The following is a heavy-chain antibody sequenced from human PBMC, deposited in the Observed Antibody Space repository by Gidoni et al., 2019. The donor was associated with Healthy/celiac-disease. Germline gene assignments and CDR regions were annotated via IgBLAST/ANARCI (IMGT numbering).Heavy chain of an antibody. CDR1: GFTFGSYG. V-gene: IGHV3-30*18. CDR2: ISYDGSNK. CDR3: ANSYYDILTGFPGPLDY. J-gene: IGHJ4*02. D-gene: IGHD3-9*01. Sequence: QVQLVESGGGVVQPGRSLRLSCAASGFTFGSYGMPWVRQAPGKGLEWVAVISYDGSNKYYADSVKGRFTISRDNSKNTLYLQMNSLRAEDTAVYYCANSYYDILTGFPGPLDYWGQGTLVTVSS.